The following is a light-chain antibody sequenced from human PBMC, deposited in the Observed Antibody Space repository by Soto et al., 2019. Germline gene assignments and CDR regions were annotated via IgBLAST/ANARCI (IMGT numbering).Light chain of an antibody. CDR1: SSDVGGYNY. Sequence: QSVLTQPASVSGSPGQSITISCTGTSSDVGGYNYVSWYQQHPGKAPKLMIYDVSNRPSGGSNRFSGSKSGNTAPLTISGLQDEDEADYYCSSYTSSSTVVFGGRTKVTVL. V-gene: IGLV2-14*01. CDR3: SSYTSSSTVV. J-gene: IGLJ2*01. CDR2: DVS.